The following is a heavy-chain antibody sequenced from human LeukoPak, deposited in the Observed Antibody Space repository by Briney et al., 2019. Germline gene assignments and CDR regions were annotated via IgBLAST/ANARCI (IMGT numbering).Heavy chain of an antibody. J-gene: IGHJ4*02. D-gene: IGHD2-21*01. CDR2: LVYDERN. CDR1: GFPFSSYG. V-gene: IGHV3-33*01. CDR3: ARDLSAAYDF. Sequence: GGSLRLSCAASGFPFSSYGMHWVRQAPGKGLEWVARLVYDERNDYANSVKGRFTISRDDSKNTLYLQMDNLRVDDTAVYYCARDLSAAYDFWGQGILVTVSS.